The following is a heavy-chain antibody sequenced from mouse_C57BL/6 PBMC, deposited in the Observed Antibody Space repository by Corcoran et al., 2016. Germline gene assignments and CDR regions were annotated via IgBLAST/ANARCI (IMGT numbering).Heavy chain of an antibody. Sequence: EVQLQQSGPELVKPGASVKISCKASGYTFTDYYMNWVKQSHGKSLEWIGDINPKNGGTSYNQKFKGKATLTVDKSSSTAYMELRSLTSEDSAVYYCASQVVDYAMDYWGQGTSVTVSS. CDR2: INPKNGGT. CDR1: GYTFTDYY. CDR3: ASQVVDYAMDY. J-gene: IGHJ4*01. V-gene: IGHV1-26*01. D-gene: IGHD1-1*01.